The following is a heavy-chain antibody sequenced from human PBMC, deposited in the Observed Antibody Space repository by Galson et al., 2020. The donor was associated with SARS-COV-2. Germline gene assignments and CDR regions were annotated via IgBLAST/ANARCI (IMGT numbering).Heavy chain of an antibody. CDR2: VYHSGST. V-gene: IGHV4-4*02. Sequence: SETLSLTCAVSGGSISSSNWWSWVRQAPGKGLEWIGDVYHSGSTNYNPSLKSRVVRSVDRSINQFSLNLTSVTAAATALYYGAVFPGSGYYNGKWGQGTMVTVSA. CDR3: AVFPGSGYYNGK. CDR1: GGSISSSNW. D-gene: IGHD3-22*01. J-gene: IGHJ3*01.